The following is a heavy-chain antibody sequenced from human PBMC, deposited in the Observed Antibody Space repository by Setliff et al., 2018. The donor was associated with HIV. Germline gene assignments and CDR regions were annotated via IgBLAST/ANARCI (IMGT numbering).Heavy chain of an antibody. CDR1: GGTFTIYA. D-gene: IGHD3-22*01. V-gene: IGHV1-69*10. CDR2: IVIG. Sequence: SVKVSCKASGGTFTIYAISWARQAPGQGLEWMGGIVIGNYAQKFQGRVTITADESTSTAYMELSSLRSDDTAVYYCARGNDYVSSGYYVDWGQGTLVTVSS. CDR3: ARGNDYVSSGYYVD. J-gene: IGHJ4*02.